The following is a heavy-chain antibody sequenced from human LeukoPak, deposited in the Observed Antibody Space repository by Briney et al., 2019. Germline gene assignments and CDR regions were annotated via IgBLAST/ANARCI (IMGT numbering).Heavy chain of an antibody. CDR3: ASRGMEGATTVDY. D-gene: IGHD1-26*01. CDR1: GYTFTGYY. Sequence: ASVKVSCKPSGYTFTGYYLHWVRQAPGQGLEWMGWINPNTGATIYAEKFQGRVTMTRDTSISTAYMELSRLRSDDTAVYYCASRGMEGATTVDYWGQGTLVTVSS. CDR2: INPNTGAT. J-gene: IGHJ4*02. V-gene: IGHV1-2*02.